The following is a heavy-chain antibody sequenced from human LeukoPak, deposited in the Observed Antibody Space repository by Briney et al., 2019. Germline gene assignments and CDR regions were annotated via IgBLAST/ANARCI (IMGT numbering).Heavy chain of an antibody. Sequence: ASVKVSCKASGYTFTSYDINWVRQATGQRLEWMGWMNPNSGNTGYAQKFQGRVTMTRNTSISTAYMELSSLRSEDTAVYYCARGMGATIQYYFDYWGQGTLVTVSS. CDR3: ARGMGATIQYYFDY. V-gene: IGHV1-8*01. CDR1: GYTFTSYD. D-gene: IGHD5-12*01. J-gene: IGHJ4*02. CDR2: MNPNSGNT.